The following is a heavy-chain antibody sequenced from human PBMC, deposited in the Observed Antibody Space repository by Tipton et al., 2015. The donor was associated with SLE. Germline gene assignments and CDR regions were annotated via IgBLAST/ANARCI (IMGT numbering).Heavy chain of an antibody. Sequence: LRLSCTVSGVSISDHSWGWIRQPPGKGLEWIGYISYSGRSNYNPSLKSQVTISLDTSKNQVSLKVSSVTAAGTAVYYCARRFRDSYYFDYWGQGTLVTVSS. CDR1: GVSISDHS. CDR3: ARRFRDSYYFDY. V-gene: IGHV4-59*08. J-gene: IGHJ4*02. CDR2: ISYSGRS.